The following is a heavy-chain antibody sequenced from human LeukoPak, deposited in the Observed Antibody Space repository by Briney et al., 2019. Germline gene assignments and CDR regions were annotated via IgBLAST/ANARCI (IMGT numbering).Heavy chain of an antibody. CDR3: AKGFHLLRGYSFDAFDI. Sequence: GGSLRLSCAASGFTFSSYGMHWVRQAPGKGLEWVAFIRYDGSNKYYADSVKGRFTISRDNSKNALYLQMNSLRAEDTAVYYCAKGFHLLRGYSFDAFDIWGQGTMVTVSS. CDR2: IRYDGSNK. CDR1: GFTFSSYG. D-gene: IGHD5-18*01. V-gene: IGHV3-30*02. J-gene: IGHJ3*02.